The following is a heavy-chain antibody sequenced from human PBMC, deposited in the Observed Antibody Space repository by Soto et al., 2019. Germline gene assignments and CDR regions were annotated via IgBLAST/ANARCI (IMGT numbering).Heavy chain of an antibody. Sequence: QLQLQESGPGLVKPSETLSLTCTVSGGSISSSSYYWGWIRQPPGKGLEWIGSIYYSGSTYYNPSLQSRVTISADTSKTQFSLTLSSVTAADTAVYYCARQGSSGYWLDYWGQGTLVTVSS. CDR1: GGSISSSSYY. CDR2: IYYSGST. J-gene: IGHJ4*02. V-gene: IGHV4-39*01. D-gene: IGHD3-22*01. CDR3: ARQGSSGYWLDY.